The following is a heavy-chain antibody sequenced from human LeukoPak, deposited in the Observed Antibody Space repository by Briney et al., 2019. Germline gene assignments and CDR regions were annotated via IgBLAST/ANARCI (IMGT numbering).Heavy chain of an antibody. CDR2: ISGSGGST. CDR3: AKDAPVNIVVVPAANS. Sequence: PGGSLRLSCAASGFTFSSYAMSLVRQAPGKGLEWVSAISGSGGSTYYADSVKCRFTTSRDNSNNTLYLQMNSLRAEDTAVYYCAKDAPVNIVVVPAANSWGQGTLVTVSS. CDR1: GFTFSSYA. V-gene: IGHV3-23*01. J-gene: IGHJ4*02. D-gene: IGHD2-2*01.